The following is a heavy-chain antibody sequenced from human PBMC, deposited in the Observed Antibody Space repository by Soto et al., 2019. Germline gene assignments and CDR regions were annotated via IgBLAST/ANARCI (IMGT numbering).Heavy chain of an antibody. V-gene: IGHV4-39*01. CDR3: ASIVGARGAGFYYYAKDA. CDR1: GSSISSIRYH. J-gene: IGHJ6*02. D-gene: IGHD1-26*01. CDR2: IYYSGST. Sequence: PSETLSLTCSVFGSSISSIRYHLGWTRQPPGKGLEWIGSIYYSGSTYYNPSLKSRVTISVKTSKTQFSLKLCSVTAADXAVYDCASIVGARGAGFYYYAKDARGQGTTVT.